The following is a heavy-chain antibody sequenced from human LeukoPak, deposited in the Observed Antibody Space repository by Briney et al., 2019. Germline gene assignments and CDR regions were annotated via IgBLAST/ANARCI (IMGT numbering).Heavy chain of an antibody. Sequence: PSETLSLTCTVSGGSISSRSYYWGWIRQPPGKGLEWIGSIYYSGSTYCSPSLKSRVTISVDTSKNQISLRLSSVHAADTAVYYCARHEYSSSHYYYYYYMDVWGKGTTVTVSS. CDR2: IYYSGST. CDR1: GGSISSRSYY. V-gene: IGHV4-39*01. D-gene: IGHD6-6*01. J-gene: IGHJ6*03. CDR3: ARHEYSSSHYYYYYYMDV.